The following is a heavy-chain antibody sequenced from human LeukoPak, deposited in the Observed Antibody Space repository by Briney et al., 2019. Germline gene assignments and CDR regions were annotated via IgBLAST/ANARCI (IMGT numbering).Heavy chain of an antibody. CDR2: ISSSGSTI. V-gene: IGHV3-48*03. Sequence: SGGSLRLSCAASGFTFSSYEMNWVRQAPGKRLEWVSYISSSGSTIYYADSVEGRFTISRDNAKNSLYLQMYSLRAEDTAVYYCARGSYGDYYALWGQGTLVTVSS. CDR1: GFTFSSYE. D-gene: IGHD4-17*01. CDR3: ARGSYGDYYAL. J-gene: IGHJ4*02.